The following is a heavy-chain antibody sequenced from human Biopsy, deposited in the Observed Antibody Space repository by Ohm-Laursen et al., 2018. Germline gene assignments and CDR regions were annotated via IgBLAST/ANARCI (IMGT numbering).Heavy chain of an antibody. D-gene: IGHD1-1*01. CDR2: TYYRTKWFN. J-gene: IGHJ5*02. Sequence: SETLSLTCAISGDSVSNNDAAWSWIRQSPSRGLEWLGRTYYRTKWFNDYAVFVKSRIVTKPDASKNQFSLQLSSVTPEDTAVYYCARETPTGIPFNWFDPWGQGALVTVSS. CDR1: GDSVSNNDAA. V-gene: IGHV6-1*01. CDR3: ARETPTGIPFNWFDP.